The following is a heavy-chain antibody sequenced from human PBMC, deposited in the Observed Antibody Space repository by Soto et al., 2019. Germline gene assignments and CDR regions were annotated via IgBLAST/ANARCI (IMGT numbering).Heavy chain of an antibody. CDR1: GYTFIGYY. CDR2: INPNSGGT. V-gene: IGHV1-2*04. D-gene: IGHD2-15*01. Sequence: QVQLVQYGAEVKKPGASVKVSCKSSGYTFIGYYMHRVRQAPGQGLVWLGWINPNSGGTNYAPKFQGWVTMDRDTSISTAYVGRRRLSSDDAAVYYCARDSFDYYGMDAWGQGTAVTVSS. CDR3: ARDSFDYYGMDA. J-gene: IGHJ6*02.